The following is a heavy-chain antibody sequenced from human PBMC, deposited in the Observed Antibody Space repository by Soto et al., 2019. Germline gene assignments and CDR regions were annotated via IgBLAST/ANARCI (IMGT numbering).Heavy chain of an antibody. CDR3: TTGRDDLLY. J-gene: IGHJ4*02. D-gene: IGHD1-26*01. CDR2: IKSKTDGGTT. V-gene: IGHV3-15*07. CDR1: GFTFDKVW. Sequence: EVQLVESGGGLVKPGGSLRLSCAGSGFTFDKVWMNWVRQAPGKGLEWVGRIKSKTDGGTTDYAAPVKGRATISRADSKNMLYLQMNSLKTEDTGMYFCTTGRDDLLYWGQGTLVTVSS.